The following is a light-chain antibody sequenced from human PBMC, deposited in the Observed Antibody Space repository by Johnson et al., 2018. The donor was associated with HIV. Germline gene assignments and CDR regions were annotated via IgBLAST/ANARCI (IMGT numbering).Light chain of an antibody. CDR2: EDN. Sequence: QSVLTQPPSVSAAPGQRVNISCSGHSSNIKNYFVSWYQQLPGAAPRLLIYEDNKRPSGIPDRFSGSKSGTSATLGITGLQTGDEADYYCGTWDSSLNVFGTGTKVTVL. CDR3: GTWDSSLNV. V-gene: IGLV1-51*02. CDR1: SSNIKNYF. J-gene: IGLJ1*01.